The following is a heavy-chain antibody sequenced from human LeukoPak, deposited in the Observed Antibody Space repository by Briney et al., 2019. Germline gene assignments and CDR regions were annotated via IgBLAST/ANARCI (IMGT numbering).Heavy chain of an antibody. Sequence: GESLKISCQVSGYSFSTYWITWVRQMPGGALEWMGRIRPSYSEPNYSPSFQGHVTISADRSINTVYLQWSSLRASDTAIYFCARHYSNDHTLFDFWGQGALVTVST. V-gene: IGHV5-10-1*01. CDR2: IRPSYSEP. J-gene: IGHJ4*02. D-gene: IGHD2-21*01. CDR3: ARHYSNDHTLFDF. CDR1: GYSFSTYW.